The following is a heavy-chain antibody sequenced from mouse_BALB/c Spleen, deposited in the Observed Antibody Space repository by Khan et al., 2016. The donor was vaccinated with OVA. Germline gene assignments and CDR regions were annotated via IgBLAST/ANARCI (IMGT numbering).Heavy chain of an antibody. CDR3: ARVYDFFAS. V-gene: IGHV1-26*01. J-gene: IGHJ3*01. Sequence: EVQLLESGPDLVKPGASVKISCKASGYSFTLYYMSWVKQSPGKSLEWIGRVNPNTDNINYNQEFKGKAILTVDKSSNTAYMELRSLTSEDSAVYFCARVYDFFASWGQGTLVTVSA. D-gene: IGHD2-14*01. CDR1: GYSFTLYY. CDR2: VNPNTDNI.